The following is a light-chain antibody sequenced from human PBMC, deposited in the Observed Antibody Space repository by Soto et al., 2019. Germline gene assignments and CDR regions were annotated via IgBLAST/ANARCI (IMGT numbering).Light chain of an antibody. J-gene: IGKJ5*01. CDR2: KAS. CDR3: KPYYSYPSIT. Sequence: DIQMTQSPSTLSASVGDRVTITCRASQSISSWLAWYQQKPGIAPKLLIYKASALESGVPSRFSGSGSGTDFTLTISSLQSEDFATYYRKPYYSYPSITFGQGTRLEN. CDR1: QSISSW. V-gene: IGKV1-5*03.